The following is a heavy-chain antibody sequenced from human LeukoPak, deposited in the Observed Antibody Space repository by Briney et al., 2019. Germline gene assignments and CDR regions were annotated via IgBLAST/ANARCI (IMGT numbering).Heavy chain of an antibody. D-gene: IGHD3-22*01. CDR2: IYYSGST. CDR1: GGSLSSYY. CDR3: ARALSYDDTSVGY. Sequence: PSETLSLTCTGSGGSLSSYYWRWIGQPPGKGLEWIGYIYYSGSTNYNPSLKSRVTISVDTSKNQFSLKLSSVTAADTAVYYCARALSYDDTSVGYWGDGTLVTVSS. J-gene: IGHJ4*01. V-gene: IGHV4-59*01.